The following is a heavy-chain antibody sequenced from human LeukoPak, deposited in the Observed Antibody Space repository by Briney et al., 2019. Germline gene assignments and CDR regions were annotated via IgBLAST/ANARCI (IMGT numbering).Heavy chain of an antibody. V-gene: IGHV3-7*01. D-gene: IGHD1-26*01. J-gene: IGHJ4*02. Sequence: GRSLRLSCAASGFTFSSYGMHWVRQAPGKGLEWVANIKQDGSEKYYVDSVKGRFTISRDNAKNSLYLQMNSLRAEDTAVYYCARLRGATGFDYWGQGTLVTVSS. CDR3: ARLRGATGFDY. CDR2: IKQDGSEK. CDR1: GFTFSSYG.